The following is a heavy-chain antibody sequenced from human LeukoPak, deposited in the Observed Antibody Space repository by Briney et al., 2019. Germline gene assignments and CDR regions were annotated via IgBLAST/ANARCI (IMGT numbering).Heavy chain of an antibody. V-gene: IGHV3-49*03. D-gene: IGHD3-22*01. CDR3: TAHSYDSSGCLF. CDR2: IRGKPSGGTT. J-gene: IGHJ4*02. CDR1: GFTFGDYY. Sequence: PGGSLRLSCSASGFTFGDYYMSWFSQAPGKGLEWVSFIRGKPSGGTTEYAASVKGRFTISRDDSESIAYLQMNSLKTEDSAVYFCTAHSYDSSGCLFWGQGTLVTVSS.